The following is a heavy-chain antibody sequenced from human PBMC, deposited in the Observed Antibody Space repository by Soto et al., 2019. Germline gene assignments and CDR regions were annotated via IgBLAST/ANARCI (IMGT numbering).Heavy chain of an antibody. CDR2: IYYSGST. V-gene: IGHV4-31*03. J-gene: IGHJ4*02. Sequence: NPSETLSLTCTVSGGSISSGGYYWSWIRQHPGKGLEWIGYIYYSGSTYYNPSLKSRVTISVDTSKNQFSLKLSSVTAADTAVYYCVRANYYGSGSSFEVRYWGQGTLVTVSS. D-gene: IGHD3-10*01. CDR1: GGSISSGGYY. CDR3: VRANYYGSGSSFEVRY.